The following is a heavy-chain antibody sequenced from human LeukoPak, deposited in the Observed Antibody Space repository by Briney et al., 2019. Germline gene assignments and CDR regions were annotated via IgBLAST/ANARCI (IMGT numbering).Heavy chain of an antibody. D-gene: IGHD1-14*01. V-gene: IGHV4-39*01. CDR3: ATLRPPEGY. Sequence: SETLSLTCTVSGGSISSSSYYWGWIRQPPGKGLEWIGSIYYSGSTYYNPSLKSRVTISVDTSKNQFSLKLSSVSAADTAVYYCATLRPPEGYWGQGTLVTVSS. CDR2: IYYSGST. CDR1: GGSISSSSYY. J-gene: IGHJ4*02.